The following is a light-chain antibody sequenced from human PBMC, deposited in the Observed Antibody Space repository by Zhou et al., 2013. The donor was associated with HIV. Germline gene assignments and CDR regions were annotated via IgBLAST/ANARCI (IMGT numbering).Light chain of an antibody. J-gene: IGLJ2*01. Sequence: QSVLTQPPSASGTPGQRVTISCSGSSSNVGRNYVYWYQQVPGAAPKLLIYENNERPSGIPDRFSGSKSGTSATLGITGLQTGDEADYYCATWDVNLMAVVFGGGTKLTVL. CDR2: ENN. V-gene: IGLV1-51*02. CDR1: SSNVGRNY. CDR3: ATWDVNLMAVV.